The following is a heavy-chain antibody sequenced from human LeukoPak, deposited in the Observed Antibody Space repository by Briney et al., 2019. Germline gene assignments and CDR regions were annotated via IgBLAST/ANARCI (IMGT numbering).Heavy chain of an antibody. CDR3: ARGSGSYSYEDY. V-gene: IGHV4-34*01. CDR1: GGSFSGYY. CDR2: ISHSGST. D-gene: IGHD1-26*01. J-gene: IGHJ4*02. Sequence: PSETLPLTCAVYGGSFSGYYWSWIRQPPGTGLEWIGEISHSGSTNYNPSLKSRVTISVDTSKNQFSLKLSSVTAADTAVYYCARGSGSYSYEDYWGQGTLVTVSS.